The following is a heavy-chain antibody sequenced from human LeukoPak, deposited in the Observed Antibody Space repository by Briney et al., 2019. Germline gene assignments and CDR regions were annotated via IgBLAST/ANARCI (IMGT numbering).Heavy chain of an antibody. CDR3: ARGSVDTAMSLQYYFDY. V-gene: IGHV1-69*13. J-gene: IGHJ4*02. Sequence: ASVKVSCKASGGTFSSYAISWVRQAPGQGLEWMGGIIPIFGTANYAQKFQGRVTITADESTSTAYMELSSLRSEDTAVYYCARGSVDTAMSLQYYFDYWGQGTLVTVSS. CDR2: IIPIFGTA. D-gene: IGHD5-18*01. CDR1: GGTFSSYA.